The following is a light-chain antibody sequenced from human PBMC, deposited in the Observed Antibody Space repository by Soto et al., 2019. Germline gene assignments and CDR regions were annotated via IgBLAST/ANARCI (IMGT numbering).Light chain of an antibody. V-gene: IGKV3-11*01. CDR2: DAS. CDR1: QSVSSY. Sequence: EIQLTQSAVTLSLSPGEGATLSCRASQSVSSYLAWYQQKPGQAPRLLLYDASTRATGIPARFSGGGSGTDFTLTIDNLEPEDFAISYCQQRSNWPPITFGQGTRLEIK. J-gene: IGKJ5*01. CDR3: QQRSNWPPIT.